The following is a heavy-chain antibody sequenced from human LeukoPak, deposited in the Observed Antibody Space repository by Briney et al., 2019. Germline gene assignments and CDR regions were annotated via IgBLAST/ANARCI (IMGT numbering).Heavy chain of an antibody. V-gene: IGHV6-1*01. CDR2: TYYWSNWFN. Sequence: PSQTLSLTCAISGDSVSSNSCAWNWIRQAPSRGLEWLGRTYYWSNWFNDFALSVKSRITISPDTSKNQFSLQLNSVTPEDTAVYYCAKNYGDSNWFDPWGQGTLVTVSS. J-gene: IGHJ5*02. D-gene: IGHD4-17*01. CDR1: GDSVSSNSCA. CDR3: AKNYGDSNWFDP.